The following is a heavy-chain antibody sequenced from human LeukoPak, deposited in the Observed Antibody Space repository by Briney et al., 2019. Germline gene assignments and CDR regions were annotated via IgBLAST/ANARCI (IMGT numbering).Heavy chain of an antibody. Sequence: PGGSLRLSCAASGFAFSRYWMHWVRQAPGKGLVWVSRINSDGRSAVYADSVKGRFTISRDNAKNTLYPQMDSLRAEDTAVYYCTRVSTTDWGQGTLVTVSS. D-gene: IGHD2/OR15-2a*01. CDR2: INSDGRSA. CDR1: GFAFSRYW. V-gene: IGHV3-74*01. CDR3: TRVSTTD. J-gene: IGHJ4*02.